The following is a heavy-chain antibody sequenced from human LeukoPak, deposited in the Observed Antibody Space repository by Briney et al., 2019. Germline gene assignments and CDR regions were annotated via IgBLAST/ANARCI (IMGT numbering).Heavy chain of an antibody. D-gene: IGHD6-6*01. CDR3: ARGQQLVLSSN. CDR1: GGTFSSYA. CDR2: IIPILGIV. V-gene: IGHV1-69*04. J-gene: IGHJ4*02. Sequence: GASVKVSCKASGGTFSSYAISWVRQAPGQGLEWMGRIIPILGIVNYAQKSQSRVTITADTSTSTAYMELSSLRSEDTAVYYCARGQQLVLSSNWGQGTLVTVSS.